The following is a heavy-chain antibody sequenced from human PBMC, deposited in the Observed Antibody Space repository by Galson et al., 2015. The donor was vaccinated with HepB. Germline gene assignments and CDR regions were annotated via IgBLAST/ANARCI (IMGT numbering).Heavy chain of an antibody. J-gene: IGHJ5*02. D-gene: IGHD2-21*02. CDR3: TRLTVRVTPPLGNWFDP. CDR2: ISSSGTTI. Sequence: SLRLSCAASGFTFSSYSMNWVRQAPGKGLEWVSYISSSGTTIYYADSVKGRFTISRDNAKNSLYLQMSSLRDEDTAVYYCTRLTVRVTPPLGNWFDPGAREPWSPSPQ. CDR1: GFTFSSYS. V-gene: IGHV3-48*02.